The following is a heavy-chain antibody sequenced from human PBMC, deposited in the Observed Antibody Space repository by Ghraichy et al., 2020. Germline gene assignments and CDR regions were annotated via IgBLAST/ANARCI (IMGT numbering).Heavy chain of an antibody. V-gene: IGHV4-39*01. J-gene: IGHJ5*02. CDR3: ARWNSGSYSQGFDP. Sequence: SQTLSLTCTVSGGSISSSSYYWGWIRQPPGKGLEWIGSIYYSGSTYYNPSLKSRVTISVDTSKNQFSLKLSSVTAADTAVYYCARWNSGSYSQGFDPWGQGTLVTVSS. CDR2: IYYSGST. D-gene: IGHD1-26*01. CDR1: GGSISSSSYY.